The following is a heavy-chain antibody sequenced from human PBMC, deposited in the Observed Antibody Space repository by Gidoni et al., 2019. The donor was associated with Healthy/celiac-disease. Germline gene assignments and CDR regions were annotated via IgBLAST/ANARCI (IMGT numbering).Heavy chain of an antibody. CDR1: GFTFSSYS. J-gene: IGHJ6*02. Sequence: AASGFTFSSYSMNWVRQAPGKGLEWVSSISSSSSYIYYADSVKGRFTISRDNAKNSLYLQMNSLRAEDTAAYYCARSVFDILTGSYYYGMDVWGQGTTVTVSS. CDR2: ISSSSSYI. CDR3: ARSVFDILTGSYYYGMDV. V-gene: IGHV3-21*01. D-gene: IGHD3-9*01.